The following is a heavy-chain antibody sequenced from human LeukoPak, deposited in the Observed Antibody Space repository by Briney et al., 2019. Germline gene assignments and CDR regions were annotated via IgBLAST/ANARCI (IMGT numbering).Heavy chain of an antibody. CDR2: IYYSGST. D-gene: IGHD4-17*01. Sequence: PSGTLSLTCTVSGGSISSYYWSWIRQPPGKGLEWIGHIYYSGSTNYNPSLQSGVPISVDTSKNQFSLKLSSVTAADTAVYYCAREARHGDYLSFFSWFDPWGQGTLVTVSS. J-gene: IGHJ5*02. CDR1: GGSISSYY. V-gene: IGHV4-59*01. CDR3: AREARHGDYLSFFSWFDP.